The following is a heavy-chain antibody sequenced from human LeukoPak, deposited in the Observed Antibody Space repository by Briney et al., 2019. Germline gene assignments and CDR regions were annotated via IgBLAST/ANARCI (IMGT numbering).Heavy chain of an antibody. CDR2: IKQDGSEK. CDR1: GFTFSNYW. D-gene: IGHD3-16*01. CDR3: ARGKGEYYFDY. V-gene: IGHV3-7*02. Sequence: GGSLRLSCAASGFTFSNYWMNWVRQAPGKGLEWVANIKQDGSEKYYVDSVKGRFTISRDNAKNSLDLQMNSLRAEDTAVYYCARGKGEYYFDYWGQGTLVTVSS. J-gene: IGHJ4*02.